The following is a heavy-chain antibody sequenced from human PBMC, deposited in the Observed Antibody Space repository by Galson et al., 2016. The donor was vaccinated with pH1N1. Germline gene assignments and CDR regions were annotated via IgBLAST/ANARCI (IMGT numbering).Heavy chain of an antibody. V-gene: IGHV4-30-4*01. J-gene: IGHJ4*02. CDR2: IYYSGST. CDR3: ARGIRGSQPDRTYHFDF. Sequence: TLSLTCIVSGASVSSGEYYWSWIRQPPGKGLEWIAYIYYSGSTYYNPSLKSRVTISSHMSKNHFSLRLSSVTAADTAMYYCARGIRGSQPDRTYHFDFWGQGALVTVSS. CDR1: GASVSSGEYY. D-gene: IGHD1-26*01.